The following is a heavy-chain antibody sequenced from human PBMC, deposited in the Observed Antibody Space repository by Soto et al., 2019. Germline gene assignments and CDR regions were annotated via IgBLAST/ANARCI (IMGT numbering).Heavy chain of an antibody. Sequence: QVQLVQSGAEVKKPGSSVKVSCKASGGTFSSYAISWVRQAPGQGLEWMGGIIPIFGTANYAQKFQGRVTITADESTSTAYLELSSLRSEDAAVYYCRAVDIVATPHVHWGQGTLVTVSS. D-gene: IGHD5-12*01. V-gene: IGHV1-69*12. J-gene: IGHJ4*02. CDR3: RAVDIVATPHVH. CDR1: GGTFSSYA. CDR2: IIPIFGTA.